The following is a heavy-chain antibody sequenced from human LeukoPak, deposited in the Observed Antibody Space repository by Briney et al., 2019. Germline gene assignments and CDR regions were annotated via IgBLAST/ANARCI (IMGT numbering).Heavy chain of an antibody. CDR3: ARDSTVTTTYFDY. Sequence: GGSLRLSCAASGFTFSSYAMHWVRQAPGKGLEWVAVISNDGSNKYYADSVKGRFTISRDNSKNTLYLQMNSLRAEDTAVYYCARDSTVTTTYFDYWGQGTLVTVSS. D-gene: IGHD4-17*01. J-gene: IGHJ4*02. CDR1: GFTFSSYA. CDR2: ISNDGSNK. V-gene: IGHV3-30*04.